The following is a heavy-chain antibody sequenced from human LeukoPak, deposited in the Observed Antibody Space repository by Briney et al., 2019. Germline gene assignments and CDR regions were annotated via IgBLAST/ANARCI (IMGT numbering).Heavy chain of an antibody. J-gene: IGHJ4*02. Sequence: PGGSLRLSCAASGFTFSNYGMHWVRQAPGKGLEWVAFIRHDGSLKYYLDSVKGRFTISRDNSKNTVYLQMNSLRDEDTAVYYCAKGYYDSSGFRSPDYWGQGTLVTVSS. CDR1: GFTFSNYG. CDR3: AKGYYDSSGFRSPDY. V-gene: IGHV3-30*02. CDR2: IRHDGSLK. D-gene: IGHD3-22*01.